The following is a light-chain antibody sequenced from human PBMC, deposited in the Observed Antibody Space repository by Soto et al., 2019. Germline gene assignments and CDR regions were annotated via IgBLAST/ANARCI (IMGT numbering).Light chain of an antibody. Sequence: VLTQPASVSGSPGQSITISCTGTSSDVGGYNHVSWYQIHPGKAPKLIIYEVTSRPSGVSYRFSGSKSGNSASLTISGLQAEDEADYYCSSYASSSSYVFGGGTKVTAL. CDR3: SSYASSSSYV. CDR2: EVT. V-gene: IGLV2-14*01. J-gene: IGLJ1*01. CDR1: SSDVGGYNH.